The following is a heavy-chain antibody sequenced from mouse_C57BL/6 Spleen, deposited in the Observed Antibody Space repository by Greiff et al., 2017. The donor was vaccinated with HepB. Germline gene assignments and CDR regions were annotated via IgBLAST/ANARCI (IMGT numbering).Heavy chain of an antibody. Sequence: QVHVKQSGAELARPGASVKLSCKASGYTFTSYGISWVKQRTGQGLEWIGEIYPRSGNTYYNEKFKGKATLTADKSSSTAYMELRSLTSEDSAVYFCARGNYYGIDYWGQGTTLTVSS. CDR2: IYPRSGNT. V-gene: IGHV1-81*01. CDR1: GYTFTSYG. J-gene: IGHJ2*01. D-gene: IGHD1-1*01. CDR3: ARGNYYGIDY.